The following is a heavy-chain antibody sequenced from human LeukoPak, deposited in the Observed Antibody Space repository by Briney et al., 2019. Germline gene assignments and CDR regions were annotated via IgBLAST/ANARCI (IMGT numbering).Heavy chain of an antibody. J-gene: IGHJ3*02. CDR3: ARYSVVPAAIYAFDI. Sequence: SETLSLTCTVSGGSISSYYWSWIRQPPGKGLEWIGYIYYSGSTNYNPSLKSRVTISVDRSKNQFSLKLSSVTAADTAVYYCARYSVVPAAIYAFDIWGQGTMVTVSS. D-gene: IGHD2-2*02. V-gene: IGHV4-59*12. CDR2: IYYSGST. CDR1: GGSISSYY.